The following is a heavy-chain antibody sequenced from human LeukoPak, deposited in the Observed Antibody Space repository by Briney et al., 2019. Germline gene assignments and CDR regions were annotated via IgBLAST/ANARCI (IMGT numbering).Heavy chain of an antibody. Sequence: GGSLRLSCAASGFTFSSYAMSWVRQAPGKGLEWVSAIGGSGGSTYYADSVKGRFTISRDNSKNTLYLQMNGLRAEDTAVYYCAKRDDYSSNYWGQGTLVTVSS. CDR1: GFTFSSYA. D-gene: IGHD4-11*01. V-gene: IGHV3-23*01. CDR2: IGGSGGST. CDR3: AKRDDYSSNY. J-gene: IGHJ4*02.